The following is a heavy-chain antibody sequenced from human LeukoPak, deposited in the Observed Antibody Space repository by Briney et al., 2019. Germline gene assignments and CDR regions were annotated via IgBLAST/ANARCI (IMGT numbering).Heavy chain of an antibody. Sequence: SETLSLTCTVSGGSISSSSYYWGWIRQPPGKGLEWIGSIYYSGSTYYNPSLKSRVTISVDTSKNQFSLKLSSVTAADTAVYYCARAVVLRFLEWLPHYFDYWGRGTLVTVSS. D-gene: IGHD3-3*01. V-gene: IGHV4-39*01. CDR2: IYYSGST. CDR3: ARAVVLRFLEWLPHYFDY. CDR1: GGSISSSSYY. J-gene: IGHJ4*02.